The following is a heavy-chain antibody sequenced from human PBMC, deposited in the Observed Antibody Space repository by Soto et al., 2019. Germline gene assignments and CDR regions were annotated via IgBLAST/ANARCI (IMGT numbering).Heavy chain of an antibody. CDR2: ISGSGGST. D-gene: IGHD3-3*01. CDR1: GFTFSSYA. V-gene: IGHV3-23*01. Sequence: GGSLRLSCAASGFTFSSYAMSWVRQAPGKGLEWVSAISGSGGSTYYEYSVKGRFTISKDNSKNTLYLQMNSLRAEDKAVYYCARLYYDFWSGYYQPYYYYGMDVWGQGTTVTVSS. CDR3: ARLYYDFWSGYYQPYYYYGMDV. J-gene: IGHJ6*02.